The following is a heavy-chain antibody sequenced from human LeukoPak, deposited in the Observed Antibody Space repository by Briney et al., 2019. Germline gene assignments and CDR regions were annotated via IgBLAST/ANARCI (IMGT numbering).Heavy chain of an antibody. Sequence: ASVKVSCKVSGYTFTDYYMHWVQQAPGKGLEWMGLVDPEDGETIYAEKFQGRVTITADTSTDTAYMELSSLRSEDTAVYYCAFPGRYCSSTSCYLGGASFFDYWGQGTLVTVSS. V-gene: IGHV1-69-2*01. CDR1: GYTFTDYY. D-gene: IGHD2-2*01. J-gene: IGHJ4*02. CDR2: VDPEDGET. CDR3: AFPGRYCSSTSCYLGGASFFDY.